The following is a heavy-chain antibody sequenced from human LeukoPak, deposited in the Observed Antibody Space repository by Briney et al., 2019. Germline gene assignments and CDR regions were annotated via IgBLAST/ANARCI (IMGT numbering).Heavy chain of an antibody. J-gene: IGHJ4*02. CDR2: INPSGGST. Sequence: GASVKVSCKASGYTFTSYYMHWVRQAPGQGLEWMGIINPSGGSTSYAQKFQGRVTMTRDTSTSTVYMELSSLRSEDTAVYYCARDSGYDYPLYYFDYWGQGTLVTVSS. CDR3: ARDSGYDYPLYYFDY. V-gene: IGHV1-46*01. D-gene: IGHD5-12*01. CDR1: GYTFTSYY.